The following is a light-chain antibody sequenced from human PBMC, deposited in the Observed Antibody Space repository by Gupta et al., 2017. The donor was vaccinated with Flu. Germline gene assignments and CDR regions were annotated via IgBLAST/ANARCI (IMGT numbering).Light chain of an antibody. CDR2: DVS. V-gene: IGLV2-14*01. J-gene: IGLJ1*01. Sequence: QSALTQPAHVAGYHGQSINLPCTGTNSDVGRSNSVSWYRQDPGKAPKLIIYDVSSRPSGISSRFSGSKSGNTASLTISGLQAEEETDYYCNSYTSTDTFYVFGTGTKVTVL. CDR3: NSYTSTDTFYV. CDR1: NSDVGRSNS.